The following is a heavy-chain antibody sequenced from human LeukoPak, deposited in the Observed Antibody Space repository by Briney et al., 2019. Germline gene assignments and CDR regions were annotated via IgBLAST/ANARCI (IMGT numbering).Heavy chain of an antibody. V-gene: IGHV4-38-2*02. CDR2: IYHSGST. J-gene: IGHJ4*02. CDR3: ARDSGPNYYDSSPYYFDY. Sequence: SETLSLTCTVSGYSISSGYYWGWIRQPPGKGLEWIGSIYHSGSTCYNPSLKSRVTISVDTSKNQFSLKLSSVTAADTAVYYCARDSGPNYYDSSPYYFDYWGQGTLVTVSS. D-gene: IGHD3-22*01. CDR1: GYSISSGYY.